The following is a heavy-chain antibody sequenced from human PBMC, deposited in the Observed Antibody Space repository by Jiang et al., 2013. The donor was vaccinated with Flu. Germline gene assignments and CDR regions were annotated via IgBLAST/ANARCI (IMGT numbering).Heavy chain of an antibody. CDR2: ISYDGSNK. J-gene: IGHJ4*01. D-gene: IGHD6-13*01. Sequence: VQLVESGGGVVQPGRSLRLSCAASGFTFSSYAMHWVRQAPGKGLEWVAVISYDGSNKYYADSVKGRFTISRDNSKNTLYLQMNSLRAEDTAVYYCARTGGEAAAGIRHYFDY. CDR1: GFTFSSYA. CDR3: ARTGGEAAAGIRHYFDY. V-gene: IGHV3-30*04.